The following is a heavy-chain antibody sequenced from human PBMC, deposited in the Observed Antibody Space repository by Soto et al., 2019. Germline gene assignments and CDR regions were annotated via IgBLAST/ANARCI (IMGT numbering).Heavy chain of an antibody. J-gene: IGHJ6*02. V-gene: IGHV4-59*01. CDR3: ARDRTMVRGAASYYYGMDV. CDR1: GGSISSYY. CDR2: IYYSGST. Sequence: QVQLQESGPGLVKPSETLSLTCTVSGGSISSYYWSWIRHPPGKGLEWIGYIYYSGSTNYNPSLKSRVTISVDTSKNQFSLKLSSVTAADTAVYYCARDRTMVRGAASYYYGMDVWGQGTTVTVSS. D-gene: IGHD3-10*01.